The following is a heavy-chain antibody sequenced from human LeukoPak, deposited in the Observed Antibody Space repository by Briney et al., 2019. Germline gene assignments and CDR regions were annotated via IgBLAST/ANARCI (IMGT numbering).Heavy chain of an antibody. CDR3: AREVSDSSPGAFDI. D-gene: IGHD6-13*01. CDR2: IYSGGST. V-gene: IGHV3-66*01. J-gene: IGHJ3*02. CDR1: GFTVSSNY. Sequence: GGSLRLSCAASGFTVSSNYMSWVRQAPGKGLEWVSVIYSGGSTYYADSVKGRFTISRDNSKNTLNLQMNSLRAEDTAVYYCAREVSDSSPGAFDIWGQGTMVTVSS.